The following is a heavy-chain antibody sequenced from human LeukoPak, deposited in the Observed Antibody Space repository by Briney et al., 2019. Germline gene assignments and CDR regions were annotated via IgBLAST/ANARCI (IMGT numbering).Heavy chain of an antibody. V-gene: IGHV1-3*04. CDR1: GGTFSSYA. D-gene: IGHD3-9*01. J-gene: IGHJ4*02. CDR2: INTANGDT. Sequence: ASVKVSCKASGGTFSSYAISWVRQAPGQGLEWMGWINTANGDTKYSRKFLGRVTISRDTSASTVYMELSSLRYEDTAVYYCTRDGGQFAVTDIYFWGQGTLVTVSS. CDR3: TRDGGQFAVTDIYF.